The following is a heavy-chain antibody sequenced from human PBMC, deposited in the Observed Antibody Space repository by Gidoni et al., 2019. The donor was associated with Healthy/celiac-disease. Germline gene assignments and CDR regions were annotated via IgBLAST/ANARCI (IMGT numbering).Heavy chain of an antibody. CDR1: GFTFSSYG. V-gene: IGHV3-30*18. D-gene: IGHD4-17*01. Sequence: QVQLVESGGGVVQPGRSLRLSCAASGFTFSSYGMHWVRQAPGKGLEWVAVISYDGSNKYYADSVKGRFTISRDNSKNTLYLQMNSLRAEDTAVYYCAKGSDDYPSYWGQGTLVTVSS. J-gene: IGHJ4*02. CDR2: ISYDGSNK. CDR3: AKGSDDYPSY.